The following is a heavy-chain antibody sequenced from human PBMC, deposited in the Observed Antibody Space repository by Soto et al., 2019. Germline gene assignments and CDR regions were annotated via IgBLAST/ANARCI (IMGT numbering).Heavy chain of an antibody. V-gene: IGHV3-30-3*01. J-gene: IGHJ2*01. CDR2: ISYDGSNK. Sequence: QVQLVESGGGVVQPGRSLRVSCEVSGFTFSHYAMHWVRQAPGKGLEWVAVISYDGSNKLYAESVKGRFTISRDNSKNTLVLQMNSLRAEDTAVYYCARVELRFLEWGRYCDLWGRGTLVTVSS. CDR1: GFTFSHYA. CDR3: ARVELRFLEWGRYCDL. D-gene: IGHD3-3*01.